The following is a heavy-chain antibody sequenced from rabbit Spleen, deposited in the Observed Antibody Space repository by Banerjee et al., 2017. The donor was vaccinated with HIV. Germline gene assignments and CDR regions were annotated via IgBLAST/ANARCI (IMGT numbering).Heavy chain of an antibody. V-gene: IGHV1S40*01. Sequence: QQLEESGGGLVKPGVSLTLTCTASGVSFTYNVYMCWVRQAPGKGLEWIACIDTADSSGFTYYANWAKGRFTISKASSTTVTLQMTSLTAADTANYFCARDTGSSFSSYGMDLWGPGTLVTVS. J-gene: IGHJ6*01. CDR2: IDTADSSGFT. CDR3: ARDTGSSFSSYGMDL. D-gene: IGHD8-1*01. CDR1: GVSFTYNVY.